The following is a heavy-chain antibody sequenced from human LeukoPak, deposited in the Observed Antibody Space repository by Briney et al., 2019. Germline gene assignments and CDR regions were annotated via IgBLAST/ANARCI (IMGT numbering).Heavy chain of an antibody. J-gene: IGHJ3*02. CDR3: ARDNSGSYYGSDAFDI. CDR1: GFTFSSYS. V-gene: IGHV3-21*01. D-gene: IGHD1-26*01. Sequence: GGSLRLSCAASGFTFSSYSMNCVRQAPGKGLEWVSSISSSRSYIYYADSVKGQFTISRDNSKNTLYLQMNSLRAEDTAVYYCARDNSGSYYGSDAFDIWGQGTMVTVSS. CDR2: ISSSRSYI.